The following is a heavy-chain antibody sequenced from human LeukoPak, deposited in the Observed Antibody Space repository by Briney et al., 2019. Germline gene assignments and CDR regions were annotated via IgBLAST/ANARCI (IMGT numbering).Heavy chain of an antibody. CDR3: ARHMGLGYSYGYPYFDY. J-gene: IGHJ4*02. D-gene: IGHD5-18*01. V-gene: IGHV4-59*08. CDR1: GGSISSYY. CDR2: IYYSGST. Sequence: SETLSLTCTVSGGSISSYYWSWIRQPPGKGLEWIGYIYYSGSTNYNPSLKSRVTVSVDTSKNQFSLKLSSVTAADTAVYYCARHMGLGYSYGYPYFDYWGQGTLVTVSS.